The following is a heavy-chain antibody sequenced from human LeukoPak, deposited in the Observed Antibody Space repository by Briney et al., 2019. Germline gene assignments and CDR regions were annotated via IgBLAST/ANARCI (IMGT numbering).Heavy chain of an antibody. D-gene: IGHD6-19*01. V-gene: IGHV4-38-2*02. J-gene: IGHJ5*02. CDR1: VYSLSSGYY. CDR3: ARDRNLLGWADP. Sequence: PSESLSLTCIVSVYSLSSGYYWGWIRQPPGKGLGGFGRIYHSGTTYYNPSLKSRVTISVDTSKNQFSLKLSSVTAADTAVYYCARDRNLLGWADPWGQGNLVTVSS. CDR2: IYHSGTT.